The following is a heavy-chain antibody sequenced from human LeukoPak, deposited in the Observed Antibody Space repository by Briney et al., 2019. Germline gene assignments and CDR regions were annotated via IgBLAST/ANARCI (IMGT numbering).Heavy chain of an antibody. Sequence: ASVKVSCKASGYTFTSYDINWARQAAGQGLEWMGWINPNSGGTNYAQKFQGWVTMTRDTSISTAYMELSRLRSDDTAVYYCARDPGPIAVARKDYYGMDVWGQGTTVTVSS. J-gene: IGHJ6*02. CDR2: INPNSGGT. CDR3: ARDPGPIAVARKDYYGMDV. CDR1: GYTFTSYD. D-gene: IGHD6-19*01. V-gene: IGHV1-2*04.